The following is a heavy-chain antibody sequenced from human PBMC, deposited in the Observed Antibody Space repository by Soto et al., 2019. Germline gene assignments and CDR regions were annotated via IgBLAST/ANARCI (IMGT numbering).Heavy chain of an antibody. CDR3: ARFYCSGGSCYRDDAFDI. D-gene: IGHD2-15*01. CDR1: GGTFSSYT. J-gene: IGHJ3*02. V-gene: IGHV1-69*02. CDR2: IIPILGIA. Sequence: QVPLVQSGAEVKKPGSSVKVSCKASGGTFSSYTISWVRQAPGQGLEWMGRIIPILGIANYAQKFQGRVTITADKSTSTAYMELSSLRSEDTAVYYCARFYCSGGSCYRDDAFDIWGQGTMVTVSS.